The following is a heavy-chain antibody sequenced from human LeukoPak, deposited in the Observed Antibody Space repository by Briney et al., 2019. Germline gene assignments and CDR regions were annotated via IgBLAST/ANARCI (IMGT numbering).Heavy chain of an antibody. J-gene: IGHJ4*02. D-gene: IGHD3-22*01. CDR2: INTNAGTP. Sequence: ASVKVSCKASGYTLTTFAMNWVRQAPGHGLEWMGRINTNAGTPTYAQGFTGRLVFSLDTSVSTAYLQISSLKAEDTAVYYWARAMIVGGTPDYWGQGTLVTVSS. CDR1: GYTLTTFA. V-gene: IGHV7-4-1*02. CDR3: ARAMIVGGTPDY.